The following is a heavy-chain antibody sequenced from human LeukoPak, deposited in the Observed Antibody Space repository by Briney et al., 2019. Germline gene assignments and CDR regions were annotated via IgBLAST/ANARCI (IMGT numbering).Heavy chain of an antibody. CDR2: INPNSGGT. J-gene: IGHJ4*02. D-gene: IGHD2-15*01. V-gene: IGHV1-2*06. CDR3: ARALSGYCSGGSCYYLLFDY. Sequence: ASVKVSCKASGYTFTGYYMHWVRQAPGQGLEWMGRINPNSGGTNYAQKFQGRVTMTRDTSISTAYMELSRLRSDDTAVYYCARALSGYCSGGSCYYLLFDYWGQGTLVTVSS. CDR1: GYTFTGYY.